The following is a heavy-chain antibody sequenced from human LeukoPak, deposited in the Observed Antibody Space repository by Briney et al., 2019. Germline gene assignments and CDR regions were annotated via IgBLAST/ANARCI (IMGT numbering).Heavy chain of an antibody. CDR1: GFTFSIYS. D-gene: IGHD6-13*01. CDR2: IISSGSYI. J-gene: IGHJ4*02. Sequence: GGSLRLSCAASGFTFSIYSVDWVRQAPGKGLEWVSSIISSGSYIYYADSVKGRFTISRDNAKNSLYLQMNSLRAEDTAVYYCAREDASSWDYWGQGTLVTVSS. V-gene: IGHV3-21*01. CDR3: AREDASSWDY.